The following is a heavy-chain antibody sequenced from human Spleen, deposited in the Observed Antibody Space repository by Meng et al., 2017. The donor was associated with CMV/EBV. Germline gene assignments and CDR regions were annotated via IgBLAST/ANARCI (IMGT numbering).Heavy chain of an antibody. CDR3: ARVRGSGSEDY. CDR1: GGPITNPNYY. V-gene: IGHV4-31*03. J-gene: IGHJ4*02. CDR2: SYYTGA. Sequence: FTVSGGPITNPNYYWSWNRHQPGKGLEWLGYSYYTGAYYNPSLASRIFISLDSSNNRYSLTLRDVTAADTALYFCARVRGSGSEDYWGPGTLVTVSS. D-gene: IGHD3-10*01.